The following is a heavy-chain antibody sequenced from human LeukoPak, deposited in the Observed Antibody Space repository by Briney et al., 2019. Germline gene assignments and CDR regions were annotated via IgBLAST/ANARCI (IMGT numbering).Heavy chain of an antibody. V-gene: IGHV4-4*02. CDR1: GGSVSSTDW. D-gene: IGHD6-25*01. J-gene: IGHJ4*02. CDR3: AREGGFYRPLDY. Sequence: SETLSLTCGVSGGSVSSTDWWTWIRQPPGKGLEWIGEVHLDGRTNFNPSLKSRLTMSVDLSENHVSLKLTSVTAADTAVYYCAREGGFYRPLDYSGQGTLVTVSS. CDR2: VHLDGRT.